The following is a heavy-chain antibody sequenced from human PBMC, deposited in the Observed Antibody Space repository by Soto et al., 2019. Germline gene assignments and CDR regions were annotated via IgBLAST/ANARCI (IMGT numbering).Heavy chain of an antibody. J-gene: IGHJ6*02. CDR1: GGTFSSYA. V-gene: IGHV1-69*06. CDR3: ESTHYYYYYGMDV. CDR2: IIPIFGTA. Sequence: QVQLVQSGAEVKKPGSSVTVSCKASGGTFSSYAISWVRQSPGQGLEWMGGIIPIFGTANYAQKFQGRVTITADKSTSTAYMELSSLRSEDTAVYYCESTHYYYYYGMDVWGQGTTVTVSS.